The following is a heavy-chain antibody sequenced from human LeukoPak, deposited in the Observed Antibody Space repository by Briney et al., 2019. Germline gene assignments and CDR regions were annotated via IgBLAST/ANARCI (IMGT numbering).Heavy chain of an antibody. Sequence: PGGSLRLSCAASGFTFSSYAMSWVRQAPGKGLEWVSAISGSGGSTYYADSVKGRFTISRDNAKNTLYLQMNSLRAEDTAVYYCARVRYCGGDSHYFDYWGQGTLVTVSS. CDR3: ARVRYCGGDSHYFDY. D-gene: IGHD2-21*01. CDR2: ISGSGGST. J-gene: IGHJ4*02. V-gene: IGHV3-23*01. CDR1: GFTFSSYA.